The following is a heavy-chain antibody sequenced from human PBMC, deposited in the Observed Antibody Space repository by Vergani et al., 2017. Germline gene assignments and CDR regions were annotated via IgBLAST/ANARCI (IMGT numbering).Heavy chain of an antibody. D-gene: IGHD6-19*01. J-gene: IGHJ5*02. CDR1: GYSFTSSW. V-gene: IGHV5-10-1*03. CDR2: IDPSASYT. CDR3: ARLSAVACIYXFDP. Sequence: DVQLVQSGAEVKKPGESLRISCKGSGYSFTSSWISWVRQMPGKGLEWMGRIDPSASYTNYSPSFQGNVTISADKSISTAYLQWSSLKASDTSMYYWARLSAVACIYXFDPWGQGTMVTVSS.